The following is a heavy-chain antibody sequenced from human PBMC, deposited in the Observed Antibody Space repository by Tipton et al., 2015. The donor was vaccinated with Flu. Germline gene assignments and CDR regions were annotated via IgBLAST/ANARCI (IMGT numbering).Heavy chain of an antibody. D-gene: IGHD2-2*01. CDR2: VHRTGSP. Sequence: TLSLTCSVSGDSIGSQYFWGWIRQPPGKGLEWIGNVHRTGSPYYNPSLRSRVTIAVDGPKNQFSLRLTSVTAADTAVYYCARDPSLGMPDYFDYWGQGTLVTASS. CDR1: GDSIGSQYF. J-gene: IGHJ4*02. V-gene: IGHV4-38-2*02. CDR3: ARDPSLGMPDYFDY.